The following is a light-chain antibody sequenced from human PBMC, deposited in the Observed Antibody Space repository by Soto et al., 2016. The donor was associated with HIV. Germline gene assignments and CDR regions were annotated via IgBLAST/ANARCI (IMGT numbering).Light chain of an antibody. CDR3: HVWDSSSDHYV. CDR2: DDS. V-gene: IGLV3-21*03. Sequence: SYVVTQPPSVSVAPGKTARITCGADNIGSKSVHWYQQKPGQAPVLVVYDDSDRPSGIPDRFSGSNSGNTATLTISRVEAGDEADYYCHVWDSSSDHYVFGTATKVTVL. CDR1: NIGSKS. J-gene: IGLJ1*01.